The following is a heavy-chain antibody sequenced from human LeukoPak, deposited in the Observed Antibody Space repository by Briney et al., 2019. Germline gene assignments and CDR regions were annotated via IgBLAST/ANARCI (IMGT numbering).Heavy chain of an antibody. CDR1: GFTFSSYS. V-gene: IGHV3-21*01. Sequence: PGGSLRLSCAASGFTFSSYSMNWVRQAPGKGLEWVSSISSSSSYIYYADSVKGRFTISRDNAKNSLYLQMNSLRAEDTAVYYCARVFGSGSSRTPDYWGQGTLVTVSS. CDR2: ISSSSSYI. CDR3: ARVFGSGSSRTPDY. J-gene: IGHJ4*02. D-gene: IGHD3-10*01.